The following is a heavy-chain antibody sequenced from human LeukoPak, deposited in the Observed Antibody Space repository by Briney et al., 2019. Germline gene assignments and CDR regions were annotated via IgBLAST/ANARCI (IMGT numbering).Heavy chain of an antibody. CDR2: ISYNGRT. V-gene: IGHV4-59*08. CDR1: GDSISSDY. D-gene: IGHD1-1*01. J-gene: IGHJ4*02. Sequence: SETLSLTCTVSGDSISSDYWSWIRQPPGKGLEWIRYISYNGRTYYNPSLRSRITISVDTSKNHFSLKLSHLTPADTALLYFARCLSRYGRSTCDYWGQGTLVTVSS. CDR3: ARCLSRYGRSTCDY.